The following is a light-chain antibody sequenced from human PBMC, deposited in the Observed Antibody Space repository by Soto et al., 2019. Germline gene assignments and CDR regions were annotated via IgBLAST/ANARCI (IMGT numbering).Light chain of an antibody. V-gene: IGLV1-40*01. CDR2: GNS. CDR1: SSNIGAGYD. J-gene: IGLJ2*01. CDR3: PSYDSSLSGSV. Sequence: QSVLTQPPSVSGAPGQRVTISCTGSSSNIGAGYDVHWYQQLPGTAPKLLIYGNSNRPSGVPDRFSGSKSGTSASLAITGLQAEDEADYYFPSYDSSLSGSVFGGGTKLTVL.